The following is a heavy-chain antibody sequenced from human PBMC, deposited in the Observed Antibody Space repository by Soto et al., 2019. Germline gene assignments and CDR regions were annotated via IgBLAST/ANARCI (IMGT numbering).Heavy chain of an antibody. CDR1: GFTFSSYS. Sequence: GGSLRLSCAASGFTFSSYSMNWVRQAPGKGLEWVSSISSSSSYIYYADSVKGRFTISRDNAKNSLYLQMNSLRAEDTAVYYCARDHRGYCSSTSCSLDYWGQGTLVTVSS. CDR2: ISSSSSYI. V-gene: IGHV3-21*01. J-gene: IGHJ4*02. CDR3: ARDHRGYCSSTSCSLDY. D-gene: IGHD2-2*01.